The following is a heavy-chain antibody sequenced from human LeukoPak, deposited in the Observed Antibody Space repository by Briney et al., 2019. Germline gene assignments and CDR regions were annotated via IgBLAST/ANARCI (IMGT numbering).Heavy chain of an antibody. CDR3: AKGACASGGNCYPIDY. Sequence: GGSLRLSCAASGFTFSSYSMNWVRQAPGKGLEWVSYISSSSSTIYYADSVKGRITISRANSKNTLYLQMHSLRAEDTAVYYCAKGACASGGNCYPIDYWGQGTLVTVSS. J-gene: IGHJ4*02. D-gene: IGHD2-15*01. V-gene: IGHV3-48*01. CDR2: ISSSSSTI. CDR1: GFTFSSYS.